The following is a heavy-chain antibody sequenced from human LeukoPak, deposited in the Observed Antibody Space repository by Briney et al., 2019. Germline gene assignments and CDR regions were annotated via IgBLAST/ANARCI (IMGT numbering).Heavy chain of an antibody. J-gene: IGHJ4*02. Sequence: PGGSLRLSCAASGFSFTTYGMHWVRQAPGKGLEWVAFIRYDGSNKYYADSVKGRFTISRDNSKHTLYLQMDSLRGDDTAVYYCAKKRRRDGYNYVDYWGQGTLVTVSS. CDR3: AKKRRRDGYNYVDY. CDR2: IRYDGSNK. V-gene: IGHV3-30*02. CDR1: GFSFTTYG. D-gene: IGHD5-24*01.